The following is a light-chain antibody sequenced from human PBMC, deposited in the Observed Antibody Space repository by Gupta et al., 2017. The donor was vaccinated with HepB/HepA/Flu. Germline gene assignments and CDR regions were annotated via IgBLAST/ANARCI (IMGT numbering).Light chain of an antibody. CDR2: AAT. CDR3: LQSYSTPYT. J-gene: IGKJ2*01. Sequence: TQTTHSPSSLSASVGDRVTITRRASQSISSYLNWYQQKPGKVPKLLIYAATSLQGGVPSRFSGSGSGTDFTLTISSMQPEDVATYYCLQSYSTPYTFGQGTKLEIK. V-gene: IGKV1-39*01. CDR1: QSISSY.